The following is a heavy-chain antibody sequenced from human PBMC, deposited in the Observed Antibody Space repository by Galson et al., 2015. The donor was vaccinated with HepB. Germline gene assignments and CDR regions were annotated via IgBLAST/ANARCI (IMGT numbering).Heavy chain of an antibody. CDR3: ARVIPTGWSDY. Sequence: SLRLSCAASGFTFNSVWMTWVRQAPGKGLEWVANINRDGSEKYYVDSVKGRFTISRDNAENSLSLQMNGLRAEDTAVYYCARVIPTGWSDYWGQGTLVTVSS. CDR1: GFTFNSVW. J-gene: IGHJ4*02. CDR2: INRDGSEK. V-gene: IGHV3-7*01. D-gene: IGHD6-19*01.